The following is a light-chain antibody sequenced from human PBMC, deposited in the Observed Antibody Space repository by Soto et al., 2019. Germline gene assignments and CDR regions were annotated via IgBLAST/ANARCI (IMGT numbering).Light chain of an antibody. J-gene: IGLJ1*01. CDR1: SSDLGRYNR. Sequence: QPWLTQPPSVSWSPGHSVTISCTGTSSDLGRYNRVSWYQQPPGTAPKLLIYEVRNRPSGVPDRFSGSKSANTASLTISGLQAEDEADYYCSLYTSSSTFVFGTGTKVTVL. CDR3: SLYTSSSTFV. V-gene: IGLV2-18*01. CDR2: EVR.